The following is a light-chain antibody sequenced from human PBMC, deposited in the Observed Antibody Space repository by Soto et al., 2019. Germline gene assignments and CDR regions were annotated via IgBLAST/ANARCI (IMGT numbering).Light chain of an antibody. J-gene: IGKJ5*01. CDR3: QQRSNWPRPT. CDR2: DAS. CDR1: QSVSSY. V-gene: IGKV3-11*01. Sequence: EIVLTQSPATLSLSPGERATLSCRASQSVSSYLAWYQQKPGQAPRLLIYDASNRATGIPARFSGSGSGTDCTLTISSLEPEDFAVYYCQQRSNWPRPTFGQGTRLEIK.